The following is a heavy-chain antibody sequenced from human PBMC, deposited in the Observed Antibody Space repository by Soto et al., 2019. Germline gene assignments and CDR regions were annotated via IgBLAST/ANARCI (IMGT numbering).Heavy chain of an antibody. Sequence: SVKVSCKASGFTFNRSAVQWVRQARGQRLEWIGWIVVGSGNTNYAQKSQERVTITRDMSTSTAYMELSSLRPEDTAVDYWAADKAGTSVYYYYYGLDGWGQGTTVTV. V-gene: IGHV1-58*01. J-gene: IGHJ6*02. CDR2: IVVGSGNT. CDR1: GFTFNRSA. D-gene: IGHD1-1*01. CDR3: AADKAGTSVYYYYYGLDG.